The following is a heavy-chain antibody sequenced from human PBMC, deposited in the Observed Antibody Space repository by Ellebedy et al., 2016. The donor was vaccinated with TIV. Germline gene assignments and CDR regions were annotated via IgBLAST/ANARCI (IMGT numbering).Heavy chain of an antibody. Sequence: ASVKVSCKASGYTFTSYYMHWVRQVPGQGLEWMGWINPNSGGTNYAQKFQGWVTMTRDTSISTAYIELSRLTSDDTAMYYCARRGYSSGPYWAFDIWGQGTLVTVPS. J-gene: IGHJ3*02. CDR1: GYTFTSYY. D-gene: IGHD6-19*01. CDR2: INPNSGGT. V-gene: IGHV1-2*04. CDR3: ARRGYSSGPYWAFDI.